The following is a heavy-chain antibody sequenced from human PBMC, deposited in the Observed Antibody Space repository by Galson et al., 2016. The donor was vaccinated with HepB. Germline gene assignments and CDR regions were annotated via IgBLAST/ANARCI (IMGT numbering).Heavy chain of an antibody. J-gene: IGHJ4*02. CDR3: TRTMANLDY. D-gene: IGHD3-10*01. CDR2: ISGYTENT. V-gene: IGHV3-23*01. CDR1: GFTFSIYG. Sequence: SLRLSCAASGFTFSIYGMTWVRQAPGQGLEWVSSISGYTENTFYADSVKGRFTISRDNSKDILYLQMNNLRAEDTAVYYCTRTMANLDYWGQGTPVTVSS.